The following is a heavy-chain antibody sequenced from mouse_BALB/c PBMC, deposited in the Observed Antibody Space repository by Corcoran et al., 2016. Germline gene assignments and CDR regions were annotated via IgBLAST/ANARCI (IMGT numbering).Heavy chain of an antibody. V-gene: IGHV1S136*01. J-gene: IGHJ3*01. CDR2: INPYNDGT. D-gene: IGHD1-1*01. CDR1: GYTFTSYV. CDR3: ARNYGSSQAWFAY. Sequence: EVQLQQSGPELVKPGASVKMSCKASGYTFTSYVMHWVKQKPGQGLEWIGYINPYNDGTKYNEKFKGKATLTSDKSSSTAYMELSSLTSEDSAVYYFARNYGSSQAWFAYWGQGTLVTVSA.